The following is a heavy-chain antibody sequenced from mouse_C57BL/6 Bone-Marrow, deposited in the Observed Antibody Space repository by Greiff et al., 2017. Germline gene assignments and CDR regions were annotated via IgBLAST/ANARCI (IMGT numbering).Heavy chain of an antibody. CDR3: AKFYYDYLYAMDY. V-gene: IGHV2-5*01. CDR2: IGRGGST. CDR1: GFSLTSYG. J-gene: IGHJ4*01. D-gene: IGHD2-4*01. Sequence: VQLQQSGPGLVQPSQSLSITCTVSGFSLTSYGVHWVRQSPGKGLEWLGVIGRGGSTDYNAAFMSRLSITKDNSKSQVFFKMNSLQADDTAIYYCAKFYYDYLYAMDYWGQGTAVTVSS.